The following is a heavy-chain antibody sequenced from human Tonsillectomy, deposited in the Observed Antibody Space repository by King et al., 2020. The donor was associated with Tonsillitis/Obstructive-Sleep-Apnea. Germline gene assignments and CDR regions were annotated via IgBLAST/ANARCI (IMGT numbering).Heavy chain of an antibody. V-gene: IGHV1-69*01. D-gene: IGHD5-18*01. Sequence: QLVQSGAEVKKPGSSVKVSCKASGGTFSSYAISWVRQAPGQGLELMGGIIPIFDTANYAKKFQGRVTITADESATTAYMERYSLRSEDTAMYYCAREDRDTPMVPFDLWGQGTLVTVSS. J-gene: IGHJ4*02. CDR2: IIPIFDTA. CDR1: GGTFSSYA. CDR3: AREDRDTPMVPFDL.